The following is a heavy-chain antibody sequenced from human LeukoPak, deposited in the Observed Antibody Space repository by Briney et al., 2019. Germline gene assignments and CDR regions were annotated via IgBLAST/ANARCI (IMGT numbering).Heavy chain of an antibody. J-gene: IGHJ3*02. Sequence: SVKVSCKASGGTFSSYAISWLRQAPGQGLEWMGGIIPIFGTANYAQKFQGRVTITTDESTSTAYMELSSLRSEDTAVYYCARAGRIFKDAFDIWGQGTMVTVSS. D-gene: IGHD2-15*01. CDR1: GGTFSSYA. CDR2: IIPIFGTA. CDR3: ARAGRIFKDAFDI. V-gene: IGHV1-69*05.